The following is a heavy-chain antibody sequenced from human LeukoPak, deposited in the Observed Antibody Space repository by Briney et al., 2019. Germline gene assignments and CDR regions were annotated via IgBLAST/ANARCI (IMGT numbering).Heavy chain of an antibody. D-gene: IGHD6-19*01. J-gene: IGHJ4*02. CDR1: GFTFSSYG. Sequence: QPGGSLRLSCAASGFTFSSYGMHWVRQAPGKGLEWVAFIRYDGSNKYYADSVKGRFTISRDNSKNTQYLQMNSLRAEDTAVYYCAKDWVRGSGWYSPDYWGQGTLVTVSS. CDR3: AKDWVRGSGWYSPDY. CDR2: IRYDGSNK. V-gene: IGHV3-30*02.